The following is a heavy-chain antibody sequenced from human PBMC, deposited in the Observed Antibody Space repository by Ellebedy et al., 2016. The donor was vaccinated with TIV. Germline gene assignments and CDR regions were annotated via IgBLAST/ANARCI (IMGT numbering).Heavy chain of an antibody. J-gene: IGHJ4*02. CDR2: INPSGGST. CDR1: GYTFTSYY. V-gene: IGHV1-46*01. D-gene: IGHD3-22*01. Sequence: ASVKVSXKASGYTFTSYYMHWVRQAPGQGLEWMGIINPSGGSTSYAQKFQGRVTMTTDTSTSTAYMELRSLRSDDTAVYYCARSRGDYYDSSGYYDYWGQGTLVTVSS. CDR3: ARSRGDYYDSSGYYDY.